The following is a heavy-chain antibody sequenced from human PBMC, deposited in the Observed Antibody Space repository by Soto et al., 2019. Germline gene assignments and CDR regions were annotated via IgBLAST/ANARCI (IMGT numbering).Heavy chain of an antibody. J-gene: IGHJ6*03. CDR2: INHSGST. Sequence: SETLSLTCAVYGGSFSGYYWSWIRQPPGKGLEWIGEINHSGSTNYNPSLKSRVTISVDTSKNQFSLKLSSVTAADTAVYYCARVVIGPYSSSSRRYYYYYMDVWGKGTTVTVSS. V-gene: IGHV4-34*01. D-gene: IGHD6-6*01. CDR3: ARVVIGPYSSSSRRYYYYYMDV. CDR1: GGSFSGYY.